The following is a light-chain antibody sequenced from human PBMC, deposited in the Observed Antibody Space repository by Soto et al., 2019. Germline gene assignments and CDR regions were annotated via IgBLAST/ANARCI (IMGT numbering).Light chain of an antibody. V-gene: IGKV4-1*01. CDR3: QQYYSPCT. J-gene: IGKJ1*01. CDR2: WAS. CDR1: QSVLYSSNNKNY. Sequence: DIVMTQSPDSLAVSLGERATINCKSSQSVLYSSNNKNYLAWYQQKPGQPPKLLIYWASTRESGGPDRVSGSGSGTDFTLTISSLQAEDVAVYYCQQYYSPCTFGQGTKVEIK.